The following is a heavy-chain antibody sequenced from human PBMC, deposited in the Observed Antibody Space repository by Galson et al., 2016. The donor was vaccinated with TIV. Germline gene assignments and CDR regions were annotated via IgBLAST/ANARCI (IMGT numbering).Heavy chain of an antibody. J-gene: IGHJ4*02. D-gene: IGHD3-16*01. CDR3: AVARGGGYNFDS. Sequence: PALVKPTQTLTLTCTFSGFSLTTSGVGVGWIRQSPRRALEWLALIYWDGDKRYSPSLKSRLTITKDTSKRQVVLTMANMDPLDTATYYCAVARGGGYNFDSWGQGTLVTVSS. V-gene: IGHV2-5*02. CDR1: GFSLTTSGVG. CDR2: IYWDGDK.